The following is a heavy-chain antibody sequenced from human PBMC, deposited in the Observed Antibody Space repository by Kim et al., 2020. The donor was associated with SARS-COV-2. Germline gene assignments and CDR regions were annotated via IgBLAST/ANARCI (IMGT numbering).Heavy chain of an antibody. Sequence: SVKVSCKASGGTFSSYAISWVRQAPGQGLEWMGGIIPIFGTANYAQKFQGRVTITADESTSTAYMELSSLRSEDTAVYYCARDQVSMVRVGYWFDPWGQGTLVTVSS. J-gene: IGHJ5*02. CDR2: IIPIFGTA. D-gene: IGHD3-10*01. CDR1: GGTFSSYA. CDR3: ARDQVSMVRVGYWFDP. V-gene: IGHV1-69*13.